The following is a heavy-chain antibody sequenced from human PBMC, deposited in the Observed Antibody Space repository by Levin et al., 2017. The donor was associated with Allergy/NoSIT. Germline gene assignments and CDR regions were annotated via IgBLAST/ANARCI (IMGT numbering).Heavy chain of an antibody. D-gene: IGHD1-1*01. Sequence: NSSETLSLTCGVYGGSFSDYYWSWIRQPPGKGLEWIGEINHSGSTNYNPSLKSRVTISVDTSKNQFSLNLSSVTAADTAVFYCARGGFATGTRGWFDPWGQGTLVTVSS. V-gene: IGHV4-34*01. CDR3: ARGGFATGTRGWFDP. CDR1: GGSFSDYY. J-gene: IGHJ5*02. CDR2: INHSGST.